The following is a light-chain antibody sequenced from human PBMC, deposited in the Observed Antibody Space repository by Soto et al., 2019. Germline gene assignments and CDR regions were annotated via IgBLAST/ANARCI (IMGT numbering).Light chain of an antibody. CDR1: QSLLHSNGYNY. J-gene: IGKJ1*01. CDR3: MQALQTPRT. V-gene: IGKV2-28*01. CDR2: LAY. Sequence: IVMTQSPLSLPVTPGEPASISCRSSQSLLHSNGYNYLDWYLQQPGQSPQLLIYLAYNRASGVPDRFSGSGSGTDFTLKISRVEAEDVGVYYCMQALQTPRTFGQGTKVEIK.